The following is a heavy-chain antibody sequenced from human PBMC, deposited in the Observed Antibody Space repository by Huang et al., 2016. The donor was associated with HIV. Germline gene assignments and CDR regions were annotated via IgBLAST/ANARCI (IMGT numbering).Heavy chain of an antibody. J-gene: IGHJ5*02. V-gene: IGHV4-59*02. CDR2: VYDSGTT. Sequence: QVRLQESGPGLVKPSETLSLSCTVSGDSVSSHYWGWIRHPPGKGLEWIGTVYDSGTTKSNPRLKSRITISVDTSKNGFSLNMTSVSAADTAMYFCVRDQGRLAVGGIDNWFDPWGQGALVTVSS. CDR3: VRDQGRLAVGGIDNWFDP. D-gene: IGHD6-19*01. CDR1: GDSVSSHY.